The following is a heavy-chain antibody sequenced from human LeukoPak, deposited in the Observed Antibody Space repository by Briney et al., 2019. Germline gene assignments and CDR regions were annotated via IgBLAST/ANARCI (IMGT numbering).Heavy chain of an antibody. D-gene: IGHD5-24*01. Sequence: SETLSLTCIVSGDSIGTSYWSWIRQPPGKGLEWIGRLYNSGTTNYNPPLRSRVTISIDRSNNQFSLRMNSVTAADTAVYFCARHGRGDVEMATITVWGQGTLVTVAS. CDR2: LYNSGTT. CDR3: ARHGRGDVEMATITV. J-gene: IGHJ1*01. CDR1: GDSIGTSY. V-gene: IGHV4-59*08.